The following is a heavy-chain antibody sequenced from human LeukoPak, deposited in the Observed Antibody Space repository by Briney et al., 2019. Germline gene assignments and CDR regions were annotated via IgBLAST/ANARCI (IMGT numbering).Heavy chain of an antibody. J-gene: IGHJ4*02. D-gene: IGHD2-21*01. V-gene: IGHV3-23*01. Sequence: GGSLRLSCAASGFTFSSYAMSWVRQAPGKGLEWVSAISGSGGSTYYADSVKGRFTISRDNSKYTLYLQMNSLRAEDTAVYYCAKDLSLGLVADFDYWGQGTLVTVSS. CDR3: AKDLSLGLVADFDY. CDR1: GFTFSSYA. CDR2: ISGSGGST.